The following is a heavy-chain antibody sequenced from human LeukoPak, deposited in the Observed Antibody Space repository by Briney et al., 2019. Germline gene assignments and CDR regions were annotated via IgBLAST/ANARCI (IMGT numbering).Heavy chain of an antibody. V-gene: IGHV3-30*04. D-gene: IGHD1-26*01. CDR1: GFTFSSYA. J-gene: IGHJ4*02. CDR3: AKDIGLVGAPSQIDY. Sequence: PGRSLRLSCAASGFTFSSYAMHWVRQAPGKGLEWVAVISYDGSNKYYADSVKGRFTISRDNAKNSLYLQMNSLRAEDMALYYCAKDIGLVGAPSQIDYWGQGTLVTVSS. CDR2: ISYDGSNK.